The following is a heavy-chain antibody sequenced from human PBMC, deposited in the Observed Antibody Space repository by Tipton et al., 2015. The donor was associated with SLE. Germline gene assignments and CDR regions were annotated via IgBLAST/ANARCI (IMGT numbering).Heavy chain of an antibody. Sequence: GSLRLSCTVPGGSISSGSYYWSWIRQPPGKGLEWIGYIYYSGSTNYNPSLKSRVTISVNTSKNQFSLKLSSVTAADTAVYYCARGKTVARGFDYWGQGTLDTVPS. J-gene: IGHJ4*02. D-gene: IGHD4-23*01. CDR2: IYYSGST. V-gene: IGHV4-61*01. CDR1: GGSISSGSYY. CDR3: ARGKTVARGFDY.